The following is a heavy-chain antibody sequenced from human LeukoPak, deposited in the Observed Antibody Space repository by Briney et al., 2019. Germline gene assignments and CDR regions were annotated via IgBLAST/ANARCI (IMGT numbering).Heavy chain of an antibody. CDR3: ARGVAENGNPNYFDP. CDR1: GFIFSRYA. CDR2: VWSDGTRE. V-gene: IGHV3-33*01. Sequence: GGSLRLSCAASGFIFSRYAMHWVRQAPGAGLEWVAVVWSDGTREYYIDSVKGRFTISRDNSKNTLYLQMNSLRAEDTAVYSCARGVAENGNPNYFDPWGRGTLVTVSS. J-gene: IGHJ5*02. D-gene: IGHD6-13*01.